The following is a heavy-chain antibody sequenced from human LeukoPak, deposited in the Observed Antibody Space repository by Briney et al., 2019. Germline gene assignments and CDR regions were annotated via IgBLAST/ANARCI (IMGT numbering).Heavy chain of an antibody. CDR1: GFTFSSYA. CDR3: AKSPSFTIFGVVIYFDY. V-gene: IGHV3-23*01. CDR2: ISGSGGST. Sequence: PGGSPRLSCAASGFTFSSYAMSWVRQAPGKGLEWVSAISGSGGSTYYADSVKGRFTISRDNSQNTLYLQMNSLRAEDTAVYYCAKSPSFTIFGVVIYFDYWGQGTLVTVSS. D-gene: IGHD3-3*01. J-gene: IGHJ4*02.